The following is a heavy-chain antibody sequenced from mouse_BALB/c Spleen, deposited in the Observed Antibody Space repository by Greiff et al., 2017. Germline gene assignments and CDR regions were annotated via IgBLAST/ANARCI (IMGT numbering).Heavy chain of an antibody. V-gene: IGHV5-4*02. CDR2: ISDGGSYT. CDR1: GFTFSDYF. J-gene: IGHJ4*01. D-gene: IGHD2-14*01. Sequence: VQLKQSGGGLVKPGGSLKLSCAASGFTFSDYFMYWVRQTPEKRLEWVATISDGGSYTYYPDSVKGRFTISRDNAKKNLYLQMSSLKSEDTAMYYCAREGYDDAMDYWGQGTSVTVSS. CDR3: AREGYDDAMDY.